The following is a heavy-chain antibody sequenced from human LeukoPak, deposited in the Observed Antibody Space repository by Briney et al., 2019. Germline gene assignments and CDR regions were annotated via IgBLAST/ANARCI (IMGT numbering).Heavy chain of an antibody. D-gene: IGHD5-18*01. V-gene: IGHV1-69*06. J-gene: IGHJ6*03. CDR1: GGTFSSYA. CDR2: IIPIFGTA. CDR3: ARAPDTAKTYYYYMDV. Sequence: SVKVSCKASGGTFSSYAISWVRQAPGQGLEWMGGIIPIFGTANYAQKFQGRVTITADKSTSTAYMELSSLRSEDTAVYYCARAPDTAKTYYYYMDVWGKGTTVTISS.